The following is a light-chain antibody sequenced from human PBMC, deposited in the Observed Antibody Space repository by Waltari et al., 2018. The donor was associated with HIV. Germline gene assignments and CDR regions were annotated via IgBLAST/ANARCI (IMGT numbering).Light chain of an antibody. V-gene: IGKV3-11*01. CDR2: DAS. CDR3: QQRSDWPPYT. CDR1: QSVSSY. Sequence: EIVLTQSPGTLSLSPGERATLSCRASQSVSSYLAWYQHKPGQAPRLLIYDASNRATGIPARFSGSGSGTDFTLTISSLEPEDFAVYYCQQRSDWPPYTFGQGTKLEIK. J-gene: IGKJ2*01.